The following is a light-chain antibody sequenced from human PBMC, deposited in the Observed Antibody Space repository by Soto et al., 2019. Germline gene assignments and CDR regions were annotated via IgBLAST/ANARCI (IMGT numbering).Light chain of an antibody. CDR1: QGISDS. Sequence: DIQMTQSPSSLSASIGDRVTITCRASQGISDSLTWFLQRPGKVPKSLIYDASSLQSGAPSRFSGSGSWTDFTLTISSLQPEDFGTYYCQQYNDHPFTFGPGTKVDIK. J-gene: IGKJ3*01. V-gene: IGKV1-16*01. CDR2: DAS. CDR3: QQYNDHPFT.